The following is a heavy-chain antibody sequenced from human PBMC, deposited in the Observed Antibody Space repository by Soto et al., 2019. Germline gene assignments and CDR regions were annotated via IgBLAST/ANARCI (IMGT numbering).Heavy chain of an antibody. V-gene: IGHV4-34*01. CDR3: ARMLGATIFDY. CDR2: INHTGST. J-gene: IGHJ4*02. D-gene: IGHD5-12*01. CDR1: GGSFSGYY. Sequence: SETLSLTCAVYGGSFSGYYWSWIRQPPGKGLEWIGEINHTGSTNYNPSLKSRVTISVDTSKNQFSLKLSSVTAADTAVYYCARMLGATIFDYWGQGTLVTVSS.